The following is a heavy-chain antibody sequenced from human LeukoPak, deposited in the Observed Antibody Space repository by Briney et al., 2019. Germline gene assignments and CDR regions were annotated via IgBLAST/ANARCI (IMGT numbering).Heavy chain of an antibody. D-gene: IGHD2-15*01. J-gene: IGHJ4*02. V-gene: IGHV1-18*01. CDR3: ARDYCSGGSCYPRFDY. CDR1: GYTFTSYG. CDR2: ISAYNGNT. Sequence: ASVKVSCKASGYTFTSYGISWVRQAPGQGLEWMGWISAYNGNTNYAQKLQGRVTMTTDTSTSTAYMELRSLRSDDTAVYYCARDYCSGGSCYPRFDYWGQGTLVTVSS.